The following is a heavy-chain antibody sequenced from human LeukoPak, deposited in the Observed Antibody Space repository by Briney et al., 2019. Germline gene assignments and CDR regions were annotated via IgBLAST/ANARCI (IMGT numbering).Heavy chain of an antibody. CDR3: ARDRRYYDSSGYYDAFDI. D-gene: IGHD3-22*01. V-gene: IGHV3-74*01. CDR1: GFTFSSYW. Sequence: GGSLRLSCAASGFTFSSYWMHWVRQAPGKGLVLVSRINSDGSSTSYADSVKGRFTISRDNAKNSLYLQMNSLRAEDTAVYYCARDRRYYDSSGYYDAFDIWGQGTMVTVSS. J-gene: IGHJ3*02. CDR2: INSDGSST.